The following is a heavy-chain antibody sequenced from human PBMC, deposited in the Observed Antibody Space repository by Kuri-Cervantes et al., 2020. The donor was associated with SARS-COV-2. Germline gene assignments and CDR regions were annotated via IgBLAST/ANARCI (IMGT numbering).Heavy chain of an antibody. V-gene: IGHV4-4*07. CDR1: GFTFSSYG. J-gene: IGHJ4*02. CDR3: ARDGVAAASLDY. D-gene: IGHD6-13*01. Sequence: GSLRLSCAASGFTFSSYGMHWVRQAPGKGLEWIGRIYTSGSTNYNPSLKSRVTMSVDTSENQFSLKLSSVTAADTAVYYCARDGVAAASLDYWGQGTLGTVSS. CDR2: IYTSGST.